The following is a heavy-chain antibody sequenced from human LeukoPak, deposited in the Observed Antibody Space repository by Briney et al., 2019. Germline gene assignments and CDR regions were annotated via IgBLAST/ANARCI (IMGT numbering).Heavy chain of an antibody. V-gene: IGHV1-2*02. Sequence: GASVKVSCKASVYTFTGYYLHWVRLAPGQGLEWVGWINPNSGGTNYAQKFQGRDTMTRDTSISTAYMKLSRLRSDDTAVYDCARGRFLEWRKSPDAFDIWGQGTMVTVSS. CDR3: ARGRFLEWRKSPDAFDI. CDR2: INPNSGGT. J-gene: IGHJ3*02. D-gene: IGHD3-3*01. CDR1: VYTFTGYY.